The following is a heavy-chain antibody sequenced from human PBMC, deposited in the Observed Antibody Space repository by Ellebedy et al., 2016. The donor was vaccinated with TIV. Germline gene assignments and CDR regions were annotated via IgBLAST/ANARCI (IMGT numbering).Heavy chain of an antibody. V-gene: IGHV4-59*01. CDR2: ISNDGKT. D-gene: IGHD2/OR15-2a*01. CDR3: ARSRVPNIATIYLFDS. J-gene: IGHJ5*01. CDR1: GASITSFY. Sequence: SETLSLTXTISGASITSFYWNWIRQVPGKGLEWIGYISNDGKTDYNPSLKSRVAISVDSSKSQISLEVTSMTVADTAMYFCARSRVPNIATIYLFDSWGQGTLVTVSS.